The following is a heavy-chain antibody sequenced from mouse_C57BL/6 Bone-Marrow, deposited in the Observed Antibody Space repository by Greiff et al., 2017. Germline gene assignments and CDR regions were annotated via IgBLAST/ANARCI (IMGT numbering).Heavy chain of an antibody. CDR1: GFTFTDYY. J-gene: IGHJ2*01. V-gene: IGHV7-3*01. CDR3: ARYKEYYFDY. Sequence: EVHLVESGGGLVQPGGSLSLSCAASGFTFTDYYMSWVRQPPGKALEWLGFIRNKANGYTTEYSASVKGRFTISRDNSQSILYLQMNALRAEDSATYYCARYKEYYFDYRGQGTTHTVSS. CDR2: IRNKANGYTT.